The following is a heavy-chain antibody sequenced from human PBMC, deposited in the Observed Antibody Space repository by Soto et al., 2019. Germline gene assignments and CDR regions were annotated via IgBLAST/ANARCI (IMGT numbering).Heavy chain of an antibody. CDR1: GYTFTSYG. CDR2: ISAYNGNT. Sequence: ASVKVSCKASGYTFTSYGISWVRQAPGQGLEWMGWISAYNGNTNYAQKLQGRVTMTTDTSTSTAYMELRSLRSDDTAVYYCASSQPQRYYYDSSGYLYWGQGTLVTVS. D-gene: IGHD3-22*01. CDR3: ASSQPQRYYYDSSGYLY. V-gene: IGHV1-18*04. J-gene: IGHJ4*02.